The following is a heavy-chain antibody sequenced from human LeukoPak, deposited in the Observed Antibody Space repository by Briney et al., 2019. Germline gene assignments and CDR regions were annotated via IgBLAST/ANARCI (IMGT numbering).Heavy chain of an antibody. CDR3: ASPGGSLWFGDRSGMDV. CDR2: IKQDGSEK. V-gene: IGHV3-7*01. J-gene: IGHJ6*02. D-gene: IGHD3-10*01. Sequence: AGGSLRLSCAASGFTFSIYWMSWVRQAPGKGLEWVANIKQDGSEKYYVDSVKGRFTISRDNAKNSLYLQMNSLRAEDTAVYYCASPGGSLWFGDRSGMDVWGQGTTVTVSS. CDR1: GFTFSIYW.